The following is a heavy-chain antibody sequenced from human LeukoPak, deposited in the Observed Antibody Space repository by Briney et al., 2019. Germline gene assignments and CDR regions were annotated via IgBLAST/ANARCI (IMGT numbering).Heavy chain of an antibody. CDR2: ISSSSSTI. Sequence: GGSLRLSCAASGFTFSSYWMSWVRQAAGKGLEWVSYISSSSSTIYYADSVKGRFTISRDNAKNSLYLQMNSLRAEDTAVYYCARALVVYSSSDFDYWGQGTLVTVSS. CDR1: GFTFSSYW. V-gene: IGHV3-48*04. J-gene: IGHJ4*02. D-gene: IGHD6-13*01. CDR3: ARALVVYSSSDFDY.